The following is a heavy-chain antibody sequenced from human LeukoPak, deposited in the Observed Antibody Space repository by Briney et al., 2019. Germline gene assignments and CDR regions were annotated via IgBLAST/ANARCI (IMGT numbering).Heavy chain of an antibody. CDR1: GFTFSSYA. CDR3: AKTPPIVAYLSYYFDY. Sequence: PGGSLRLSCAASGFTFSSYAMSWVRQAPGKGLEWVSGISGSGGSTYYADSVKGRFTISRDNSKNTLYLQMNSLRVEDTAVYYCAKTPPIVAYLSYYFDYWGQGTLVTVSS. J-gene: IGHJ4*02. D-gene: IGHD5-12*01. CDR2: ISGSGGST. V-gene: IGHV3-23*01.